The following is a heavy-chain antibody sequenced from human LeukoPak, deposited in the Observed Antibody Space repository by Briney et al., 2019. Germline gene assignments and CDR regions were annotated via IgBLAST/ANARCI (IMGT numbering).Heavy chain of an antibody. V-gene: IGHV4-31*03. CDR1: GASISSDY. J-gene: IGHJ5*02. CDR2: IYYSGST. CDR3: ARVLYCSGGSCRFDP. D-gene: IGHD2-15*01. Sequence: SETLSLTCTVSGASISSDYWSWIRQHPGKGLEWIGYIYYSGSTYYNPSLKSRVTISVDTSKNQFSLKLSSVTAADAAVYYCARVLYCSGGSCRFDPWGQGTLVTVSS.